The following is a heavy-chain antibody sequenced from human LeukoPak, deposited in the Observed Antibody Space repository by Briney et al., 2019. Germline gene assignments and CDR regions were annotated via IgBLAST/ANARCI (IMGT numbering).Heavy chain of an antibody. CDR2: ISYDGSNK. Sequence: PGGSLRLSCAVSGCTFSSYAMHWVRQAPGKGLEWVAVISYDGSNKYYADSVKGRFTISRDNSKNTLYLQMNSLGAEDTAVYCCAREYSSSWSYNTFDYWGRGTLVTVSS. V-gene: IGHV3-30*04. CDR3: AREYSSSWSYNTFDY. J-gene: IGHJ4*02. CDR1: GCTFSSYA. D-gene: IGHD6-13*01.